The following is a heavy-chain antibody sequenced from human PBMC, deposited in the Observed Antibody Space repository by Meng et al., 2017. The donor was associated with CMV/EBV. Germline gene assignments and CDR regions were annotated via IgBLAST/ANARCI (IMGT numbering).Heavy chain of an antibody. CDR1: WFSLRMSGGG. CDR2: IYLDDDT. V-gene: IGHV2-5*02. Sequence: ITFKVFRPTLVPPLPTLWLASTFFWFSLRMSGGGVGWIRPPPGKALDWLALIYLDDDTSYSPSLKSRLTITKDPYKNQVVLTMTNMDPVDTATSSCARGGLRGFDYWGQGTLVTVSS. J-gene: IGHJ4*02. CDR3: ARGGLRGFDY. D-gene: IGHD4-17*01.